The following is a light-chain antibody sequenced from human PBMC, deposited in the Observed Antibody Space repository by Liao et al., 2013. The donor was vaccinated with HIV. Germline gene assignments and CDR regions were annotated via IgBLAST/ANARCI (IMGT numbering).Light chain of an antibody. CDR1: IGTKS. Sequence: SYVLTQPPSLSVAPGKTARITCGESNIGTKSVQWYQQKPGQAPVVVIKKDSERSSRIPERFSGSSSGTTVTLTISGVQAEDEADYYCQSTDTSGTYGVFGGGTKLTVL. V-gene: IGLV3-25*03. CDR3: QSTDTSGTYGV. CDR2: KDS. J-gene: IGLJ2*01.